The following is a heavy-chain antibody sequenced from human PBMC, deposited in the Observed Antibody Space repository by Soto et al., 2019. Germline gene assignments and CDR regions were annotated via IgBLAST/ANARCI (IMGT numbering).Heavy chain of an antibody. CDR2: ISGSGGST. J-gene: IGHJ4*02. Sequence: EVQLLESGGGLVQPGGSLRLSCAASGFTFSSYAMSWVRQAPGKGLEWVSAISGSGGSTYYADSVKGRFTISRDNSKNTLYLQMNSLRDEETAVYYCAKDWREIQLWLQGGYDYYFDYWGQGTLVTVSS. CDR1: GFTFSSYA. CDR3: AKDWREIQLWLQGGYDYYFDY. D-gene: IGHD5-18*01. V-gene: IGHV3-23*01.